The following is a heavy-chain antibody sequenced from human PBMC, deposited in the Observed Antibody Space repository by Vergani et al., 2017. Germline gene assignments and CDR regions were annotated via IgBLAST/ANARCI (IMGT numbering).Heavy chain of an antibody. CDR3: ARDSLLYSSGWVDNWFDP. J-gene: IGHJ5*02. CDR1: GFTFSSYS. D-gene: IGHD6-19*01. Sequence: EVQLVESGGGLVKPGGSLRLSCAASGFTFSSYSMNWVRQAPGKGLEWVSSISSSRSYIYYADSVKGRFTISRDNAKNSLYLQMNSLRAEDTAVYYCARDSLLYSSGWVDNWFDPWGQGTLVTVSS. V-gene: IGHV3-21*01. CDR2: ISSSRSYI.